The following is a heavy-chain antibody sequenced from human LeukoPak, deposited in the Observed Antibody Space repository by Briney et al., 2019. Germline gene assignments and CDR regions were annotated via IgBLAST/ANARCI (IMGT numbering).Heavy chain of an antibody. CDR2: IYPGDSDT. J-gene: IGHJ4*02. Sequence: GESLQISCKGSVYSFTSYWIGWVRQMPGKGLEWMGIIYPGDSDTRYSPSFQGQVTISADKSISTAYLQWSSLEASDTAMYYCAIAVAPHGEDYWGQGTLVTVSS. V-gene: IGHV5-51*01. CDR1: VYSFTSYW. CDR3: AIAVAPHGEDY. D-gene: IGHD6-19*01.